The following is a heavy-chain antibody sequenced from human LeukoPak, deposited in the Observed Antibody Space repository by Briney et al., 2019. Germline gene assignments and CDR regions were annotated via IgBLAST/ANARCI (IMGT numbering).Heavy chain of an antibody. V-gene: IGHV1-69*04. CDR1: GGTFSSYA. J-gene: IGHJ6*02. CDR3: ARGDGSGSYNYYYYGMDV. CDR2: IIPILGIA. Sequence: ASVKVSCKASGGTFSSYAISWVRQAPGQGLEWMGRIIPILGIANYAQKFQGRVTITADKSTSTAYMELSSLRSEDTAVYYCARGDGSGSYNYYYYGMDVWGQGTTVTVSS. D-gene: IGHD3-10*01.